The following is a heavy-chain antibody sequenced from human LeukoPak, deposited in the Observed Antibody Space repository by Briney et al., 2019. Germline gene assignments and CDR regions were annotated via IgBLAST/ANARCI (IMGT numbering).Heavy chain of an antibody. D-gene: IGHD3-3*01. V-gene: IGHV3-20*04. J-gene: IGHJ4*02. CDR2: INWNGGST. CDR3: AGSYYDFWSGYYSE. CDR1: GFTFDDYG. Sequence: PGGSLRLSCTASGFTFDDYGMSWVRQAPGKGLEWVSGINWNGGSTGYADSVKGRFTISRDNAKNSLYLQMNSLRAEDTALYYCAGSYYDFWSGYYSEWGQGTLVTVSS.